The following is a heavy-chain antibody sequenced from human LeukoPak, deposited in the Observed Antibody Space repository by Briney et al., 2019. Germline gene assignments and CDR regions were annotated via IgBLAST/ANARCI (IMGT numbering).Heavy chain of an antibody. CDR1: GVSFSGYY. CDR3: ARGPPRYRMRNGYNYFGY. CDR2: INHSGST. D-gene: IGHD5-24*01. V-gene: IGHV4-34*01. Sequence: PSETLSLTCAVYGVSFSGYYWSWIRQPPGKGLEWIGEINHSGSTNYNPSLKSRVTISVDTSKNQFSLKLSSVTAADTAVYYCARGPPRYRMRNGYNYFGYWGQGTLVTVSS. J-gene: IGHJ4*02.